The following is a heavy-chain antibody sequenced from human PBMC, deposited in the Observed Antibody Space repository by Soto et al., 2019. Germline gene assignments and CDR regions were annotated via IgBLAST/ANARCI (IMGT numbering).Heavy chain of an antibody. D-gene: IGHD6-13*01. Sequence: EVQLVESGGGLVKPGGSLRLSCAASGFTFSNAWMNWVRQAPGKGLEWVGRIKSKTDGGTTDYAAPVKGRFTISRDDSKNTLYLQMNSLKTEDTAVYYCTTAQRAAAWDYGMDVWGQGTTVTVSS. V-gene: IGHV3-15*07. CDR3: TTAQRAAAWDYGMDV. CDR2: IKSKTDGGTT. J-gene: IGHJ6*02. CDR1: GFTFSNAW.